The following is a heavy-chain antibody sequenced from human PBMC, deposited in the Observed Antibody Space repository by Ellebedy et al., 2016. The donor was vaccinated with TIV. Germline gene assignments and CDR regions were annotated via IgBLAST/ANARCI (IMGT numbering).Heavy chain of an antibody. D-gene: IGHD3-22*01. CDR2: VSYSGGT. CDR3: ATRPYRSGQPFYGVFDY. CDR1: GGSVSSDGFF. J-gene: IGHJ4*02. Sequence: SETLSLTCTVSGGSVSSDGFFWSWIRQRPGKGLEWIGYVSYSGGTNYIPSLKSRLTMSIDTSKNQFSLHLKSVTAADTAVYCCATRPYRSGQPFYGVFDYWGQGTLVTVSS. V-gene: IGHV4-31*03.